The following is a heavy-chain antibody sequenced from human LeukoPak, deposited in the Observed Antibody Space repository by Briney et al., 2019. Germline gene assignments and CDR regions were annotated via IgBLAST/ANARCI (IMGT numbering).Heavy chain of an antibody. J-gene: IGHJ5*02. CDR3: ARIYCDGGGCYWFDP. Sequence: PSETLSLTCTVSGVSISSYYWSWIRQAAGKGLEWIGRINTSGNTNYNPSLKSRVSLSVDTSKNQFSLKLSSVTAAETAVYYCARIYCDGGGCYWFDPWGQGTLVTVSS. D-gene: IGHD2-15*01. CDR1: GVSISSYY. CDR2: INTSGNT. V-gene: IGHV4-4*07.